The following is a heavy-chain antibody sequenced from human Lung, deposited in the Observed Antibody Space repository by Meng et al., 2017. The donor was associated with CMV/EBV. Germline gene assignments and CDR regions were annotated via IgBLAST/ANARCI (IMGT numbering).Heavy chain of an antibody. V-gene: IGHV4-34*01. CDR2: INHSGST. J-gene: IGHJ4*02. CDR3: ARDYYDSSGYIN. CDR1: GGSFSGYY. Sequence: SETLSLXCAVYGGSFSGYYWSWIRQPPGKGLEWIGEINHSGSTNYNPSLKSRVTISADTSKNQFSLNLSYVTAADTAVYYCARDYYDSSGYINLGQGTLVTVSS. D-gene: IGHD3-22*01.